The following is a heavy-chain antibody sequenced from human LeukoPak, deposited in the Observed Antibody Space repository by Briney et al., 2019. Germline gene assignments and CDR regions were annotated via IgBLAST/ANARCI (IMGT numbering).Heavy chain of an antibody. Sequence: GGSLRLSCTASGFTFGDYAMSWVRQAPGKGVEWVGRIRSKAYGGTTEYAASVKGRFTISRDDSKSIAYLQMNSLKTEDTAVYYCTRGNIVVVPAADVWGQGTTVTVSS. CDR1: GFTFGDYA. V-gene: IGHV3-49*04. D-gene: IGHD2-2*01. CDR2: IRSKAYGGTT. J-gene: IGHJ6*02. CDR3: TRGNIVVVPAADV.